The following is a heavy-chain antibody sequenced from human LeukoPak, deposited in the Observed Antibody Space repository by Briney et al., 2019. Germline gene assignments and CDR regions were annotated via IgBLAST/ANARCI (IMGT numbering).Heavy chain of an antibody. J-gene: IGHJ5*01. Sequence: GGSLRLSCAASGFTFSGSSMNWVRQAPGKGLEWVSSISSSGRYIYFADSMKGRFTISRDNAKNSVSLQMNSLRGEDTAVYYCAKSLTPDRDWFDSWGQGTLVIVSS. D-gene: IGHD4/OR15-4a*01. CDR2: ISSSGRYI. V-gene: IGHV3-21*01. CDR1: GFTFSGSS. CDR3: AKSLTPDRDWFDS.